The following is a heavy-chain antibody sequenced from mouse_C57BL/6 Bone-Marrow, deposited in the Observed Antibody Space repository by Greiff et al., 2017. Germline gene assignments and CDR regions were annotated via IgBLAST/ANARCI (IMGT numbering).Heavy chain of an antibody. D-gene: IGHD1-1*01. CDR3: ARRATVVATRAMDY. V-gene: IGHV14-3*01. CDR1: GFNIKNTY. CDR2: IDPANGNT. Sequence: VQLQQSVAELVRPGASVKLSCTASGFNIKNTYMHWVKQRPEQGLEWIGRIDPANGNTKYAPKVQGKATITADPSSHTAYLQLSSLTSEDTAIYYCARRATVVATRAMDYWGQGTSVTVSS. J-gene: IGHJ4*01.